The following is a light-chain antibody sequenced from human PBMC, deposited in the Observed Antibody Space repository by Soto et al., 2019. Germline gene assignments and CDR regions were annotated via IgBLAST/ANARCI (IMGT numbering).Light chain of an antibody. CDR1: QSVSSSF. Sequence: EIVLTQSPGTLSLSPGERATLSCRASQSVSSSFLAWYQQKPGQAPRLLIYGASSRATGIPARFSGSGSGTDFTLTISRLEPEDFAVYYCQQYGSSPPTTFGQGTKVDIK. V-gene: IGKV3-20*01. J-gene: IGKJ1*01. CDR3: QQYGSSPPTT. CDR2: GAS.